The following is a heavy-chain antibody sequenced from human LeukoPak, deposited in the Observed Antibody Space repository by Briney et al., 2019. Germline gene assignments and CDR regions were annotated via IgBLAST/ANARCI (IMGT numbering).Heavy chain of an antibody. J-gene: IGHJ5*02. CDR1: GGSISSYY. Sequence: PSETLSLTCAVSGGSISSYYWSWIRQPPGRGLEWIGSIHYSGSTSYNSSLKSRVTMSIDTSKNQFSLELSSVTAADTAVYYCARHEHSGGWFDPWGQGTLVTVSS. V-gene: IGHV4-59*08. D-gene: IGHD6-6*01. CDR2: IHYSGST. CDR3: ARHEHSGGWFDP.